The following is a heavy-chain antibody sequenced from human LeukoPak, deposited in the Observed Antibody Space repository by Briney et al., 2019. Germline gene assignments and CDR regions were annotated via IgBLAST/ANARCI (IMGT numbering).Heavy chain of an antibody. CDR2: IIPIFGTA. J-gene: IGHJ3*02. V-gene: IGHV1-69*13. D-gene: IGHD6-13*01. CDR1: GGTFSSYA. Sequence: SVKVSCKASGGTFSSYAISWVRQAPEQGLEWMGGIIPIFGTANYAQKFQGRVTITADESTSTAYMELSSLRSEDTAVYYCARARAGTEWGMTFDIWGQGTMVTVSS. CDR3: ARARAGTEWGMTFDI.